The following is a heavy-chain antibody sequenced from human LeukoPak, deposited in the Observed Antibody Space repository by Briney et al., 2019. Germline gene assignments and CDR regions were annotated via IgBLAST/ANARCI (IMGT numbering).Heavy chain of an antibody. D-gene: IGHD5-12*01. CDR3: ATAEGRRGYDRNY. CDR1: GFTFSSYW. V-gene: IGHV3-7*01. Sequence: GGSLRLSCTASGFTFSSYWMSWVRQATGKGLEWLANIKQDGSEKYYVDPVKGRFTISRDNAKNSLYLQMNSLRAEDTAVYYCATAEGRRGYDRNYWGQGTLVTVSS. J-gene: IGHJ4*02. CDR2: IKQDGSEK.